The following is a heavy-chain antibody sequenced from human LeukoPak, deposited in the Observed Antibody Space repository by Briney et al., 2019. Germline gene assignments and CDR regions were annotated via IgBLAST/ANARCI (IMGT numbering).Heavy chain of an antibody. CDR2: ISGSGGST. CDR3: AKSPVVAAKTSIDY. J-gene: IGHJ4*02. Sequence: RGGPVRLSCTACIFLYSRYAMSCVRHATGEAVVGGSAISGSGGSTYYADSVKGRFTISRDNSKNTLYLQMNSLRAEDTAVYYCAKSPVVAAKTSIDYWGQGTLVTVSS. CDR1: IFLYSRYA. D-gene: IGHD2-15*01. V-gene: IGHV3-23*01.